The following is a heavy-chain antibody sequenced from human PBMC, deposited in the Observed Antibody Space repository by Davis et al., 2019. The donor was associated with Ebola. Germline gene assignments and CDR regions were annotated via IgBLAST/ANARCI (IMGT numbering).Heavy chain of an antibody. CDR3: ARQPLTAATFEY. CDR2: IYYSGST. Sequence: MPSETLSLTCTVSGGSISSYYWSWIRQPPGKGLEWIGYIYYSGSTNYNPSLKSRVTISVDTSKNQFSLKLSSVTAADTAVYYCARQPLTAATFEYWGQGTLVTVSS. J-gene: IGHJ1*01. V-gene: IGHV4-59*08. CDR1: GGSISSYY.